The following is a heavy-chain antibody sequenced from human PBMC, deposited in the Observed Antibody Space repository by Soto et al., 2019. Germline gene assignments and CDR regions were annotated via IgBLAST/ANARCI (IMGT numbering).Heavy chain of an antibody. CDR2: ISHDGNNK. CDR1: GFTFNRHP. J-gene: IGHJ4*02. V-gene: IGHV3-30-3*01. Sequence: QVQLVESGGGVVQPGRSLRLSCAASGFTFNRHPLHWVRQAPGKGLEWGAVISHDGNNKDYADSVKGRFTISRDNSMNLLYLQMHGLRTEDTAIFYCARASGHIYATLHGPFDHWGQGALVTVSS. CDR3: ARASGHIYATLHGPFDH. D-gene: IGHD2-8*01.